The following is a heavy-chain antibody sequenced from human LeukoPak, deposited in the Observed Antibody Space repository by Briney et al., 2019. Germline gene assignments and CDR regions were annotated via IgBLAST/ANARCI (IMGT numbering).Heavy chain of an antibody. D-gene: IGHD3-9*01. CDR3: AKDGNYDILTGDYYFDY. Sequence: TGGSLRLSCAASGFTFSSYGMHWVRQAPGKGLEWVAFIRYDGSNKYYADSVKGRFTISRDESKNTLFLQMNSLRAEDTAVYYCAKDGNYDILTGDYYFDYWGQGTLVTVSS. V-gene: IGHV3-30*02. CDR1: GFTFSSYG. J-gene: IGHJ4*02. CDR2: IRYDGSNK.